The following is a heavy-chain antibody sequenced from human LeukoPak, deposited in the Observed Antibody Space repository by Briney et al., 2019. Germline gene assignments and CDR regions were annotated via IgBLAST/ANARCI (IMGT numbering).Heavy chain of an antibody. J-gene: IGHJ4*02. V-gene: IGHV4-34*01. Sequence: PSETLSLTCAVYGGSFSGYYWSWIRQPPGKGLEWIGEINHSGSTNYNPSLKSRVTISVDTSKNQFSLKLSSMTAADTAVYYCARNGGDYYDSSGYYFVFDYWGQGTLVTVSS. CDR1: GGSFSGYY. CDR2: INHSGST. CDR3: ARNGGDYYDSSGYYFVFDY. D-gene: IGHD3-22*01.